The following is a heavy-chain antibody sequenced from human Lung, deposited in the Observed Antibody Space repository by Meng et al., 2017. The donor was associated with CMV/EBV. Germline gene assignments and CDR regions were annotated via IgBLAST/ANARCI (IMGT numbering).Heavy chain of an antibody. CDR2: ISGGGGYT. Sequence: GESLKISCRGSGFTFSGCAMSWVRQSPGGRLEWVAAISGGGGYTYFAESVKGRFTISRDNSENTVYLLIHSLRVEDTGVYYCAKESPIFGMVNMSAHWGQGTLVTVSS. CDR3: AKESPIFGMVNMSAH. V-gene: IGHV3-23*01. D-gene: IGHD3-3*02. CDR1: GFTFSGCA. J-gene: IGHJ4*02.